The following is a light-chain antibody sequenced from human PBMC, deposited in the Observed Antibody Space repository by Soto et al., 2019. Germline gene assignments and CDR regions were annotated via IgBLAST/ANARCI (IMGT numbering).Light chain of an antibody. J-gene: IGLJ1*01. CDR2: DVS. CDR1: SSDVGNYNS. CDR3: GSYTSTRTYV. Sequence: QSVLTQPASVSGFPGQSITISCTGTSSDVGNYNSVSWYQQRPGKAAKCMMSDVSDRAGGVSNRFSGSTSGSTATLPISSLPAAAEAASSCGSYTSTRTYVFGTGTKVPV. V-gene: IGLV2-14*01.